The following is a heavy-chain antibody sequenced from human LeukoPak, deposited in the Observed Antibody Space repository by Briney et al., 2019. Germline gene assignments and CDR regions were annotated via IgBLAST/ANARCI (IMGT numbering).Heavy chain of an antibody. Sequence: GGSLRLSCAASGFTFSSYAMSWVRQAPGKGLEWVSAMNPSGVSTYYADSVKGRFTISRDNSKNTLYLQMNSLRDDDTAVYYCARDPYSGNLGPTYYYYMDVWGKGTTVTVSS. CDR1: GFTFSSYA. D-gene: IGHD1-26*01. J-gene: IGHJ6*03. CDR3: ARDPYSGNLGPTYYYYMDV. V-gene: IGHV3-23*01. CDR2: MNPSGVST.